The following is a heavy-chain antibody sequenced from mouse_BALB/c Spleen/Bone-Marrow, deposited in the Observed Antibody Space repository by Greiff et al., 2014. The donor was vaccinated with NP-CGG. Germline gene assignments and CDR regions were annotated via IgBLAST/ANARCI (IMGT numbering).Heavy chain of an antibody. CDR1: GHTLTDHA. D-gene: IGHD2-14*01. CDR2: ISGYYGDA. J-gene: IGHJ4*01. Sequence: QVQLQQSGAKLVRPGVSVKISCKGSGHTLTDHAIHWVKRSHAKSLEWIGVISGYYGDAIYNQKFKGKATMTVDKSSSTAYMELARLTSEDSAVYYCARSGKVRNAMDYWGQGTSVTVSS. V-gene: IGHV1S137*01. CDR3: ARSGKVRNAMDY.